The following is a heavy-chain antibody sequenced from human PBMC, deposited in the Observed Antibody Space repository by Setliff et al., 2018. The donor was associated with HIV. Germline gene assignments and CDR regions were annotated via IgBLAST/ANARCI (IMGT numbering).Heavy chain of an antibody. D-gene: IGHD2-2*01. V-gene: IGHV4-59*05. CDR2: IHESGST. CDR3: GNQAVVPADMDYYYYIDV. Sequence: SETLSLTCTVSGGSISSYYWSWIRQPPGKGLEWIGSIHESGSTHYNPSLKSRVTISVDTSKNQFSLKLSSVTAADTAVYYCGNQAVVPADMDYYYYIDVWGKGTTVTVSS. J-gene: IGHJ6*03. CDR1: GGSISSYY.